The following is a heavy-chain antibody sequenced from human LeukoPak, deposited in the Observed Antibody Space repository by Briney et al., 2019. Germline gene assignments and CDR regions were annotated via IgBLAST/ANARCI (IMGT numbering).Heavy chain of an antibody. Sequence: GGSLRLSCSAPGFTFSSYAMHWVRQAPGKGLEYVSAISSNGGSTYYADSVKGRFTISRDNSKNTLYLQMSSLRAEDTAVYYCVKGAMVRGSIHPDYWGQGTLVTVCS. V-gene: IGHV3-64D*06. D-gene: IGHD3-10*01. CDR1: GFTFSSYA. CDR2: ISSNGGST. J-gene: IGHJ4*02. CDR3: VKGAMVRGSIHPDY.